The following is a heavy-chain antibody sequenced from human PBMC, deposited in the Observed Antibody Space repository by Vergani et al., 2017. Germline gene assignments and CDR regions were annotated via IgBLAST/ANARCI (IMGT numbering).Heavy chain of an antibody. CDR2: IWYDGSNK. V-gene: IGHV3-33*01. Sequence: QVQLVESGGGVVQPGRSLRLSCAASGFTFSNYGMHWVRQAPGKGLEWVAVIWYDGSNKYYADSVKGRFTISRDNSKNTLYLLMNSLRAEDTAVYYCAREVAHGIVEDYWGQGTLVTVSS. J-gene: IGHJ4*02. CDR1: GFTFSNYG. D-gene: IGHD3-22*01. CDR3: AREVAHGIVEDY.